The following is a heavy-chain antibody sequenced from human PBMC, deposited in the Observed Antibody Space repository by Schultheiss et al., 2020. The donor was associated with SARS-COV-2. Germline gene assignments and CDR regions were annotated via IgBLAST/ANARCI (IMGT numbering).Heavy chain of an antibody. D-gene: IGHD3-3*01. CDR3: ARKRSYYDFWSGYYYFDY. J-gene: IGHJ4*02. CDR1: GGSISSYY. V-gene: IGHV4-59*08. CDR2: IYYSGST. Sequence: SETLSLTCTVSGGSISSYYWSWIRQPPGKGLEWIGYIYYSGSTYYNPSLKSRVTISVDTSKNQFSLKLSSVTAADTAVYYCARKRSYYDFWSGYYYFDYWGQGTLVTVSS.